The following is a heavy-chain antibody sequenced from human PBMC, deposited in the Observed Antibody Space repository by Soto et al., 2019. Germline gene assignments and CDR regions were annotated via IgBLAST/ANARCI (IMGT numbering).Heavy chain of an antibody. V-gene: IGHV3-7*01. D-gene: IGHD6-6*01. CDR3: ARDVQGPLSLSYFDY. Sequence: EVQLVESGGGLVQPGGSLRLSCAASGFTFSSYWMSWVRKAPGKGLEWVANIKQDGSEKYYVDSVKGRFTISRDNAKNSLYLQMNSLRAEATAVYYCARDVQGPLSLSYFDYWGQGTLVTVSS. CDR2: IKQDGSEK. J-gene: IGHJ4*02. CDR1: GFTFSSYW.